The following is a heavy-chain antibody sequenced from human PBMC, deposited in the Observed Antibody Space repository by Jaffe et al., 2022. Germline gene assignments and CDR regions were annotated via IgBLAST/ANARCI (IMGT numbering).Heavy chain of an antibody. CDR1: GFTFSSYS. J-gene: IGHJ3*02. CDR3: ARFHRYGSGWSGAFDI. Sequence: EVQLVESGGGLVQPGGSLRLSCAASGFTFSSYSMNWVRQAPGKGLEWVSYISSSSSTIYYADSVKGRFTISRDNAKNSLYLQMNSLRAEDTAVYYCARFHRYGSGWSGAFDIWGQGTMVTVSS. CDR2: ISSSSSTI. V-gene: IGHV3-48*01. D-gene: IGHD6-19*01.